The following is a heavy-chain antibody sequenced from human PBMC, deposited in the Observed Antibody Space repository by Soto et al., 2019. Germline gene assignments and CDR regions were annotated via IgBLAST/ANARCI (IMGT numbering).Heavy chain of an antibody. Sequence: GASVKVSCKASGYTFTGYYMHWVRQAPGQGLEWMGWINPNSGGTNYAQKFQGRVTMTRDTSISTAYMELSRLRSDDTAVYYCASWGSSPYYYYRMDVWGQGTTVTVSS. CDR2: INPNSGGT. CDR3: ASWGSSPYYYYRMDV. CDR1: GYTFTGYY. J-gene: IGHJ6*02. V-gene: IGHV1-2*02. D-gene: IGHD6-19*01.